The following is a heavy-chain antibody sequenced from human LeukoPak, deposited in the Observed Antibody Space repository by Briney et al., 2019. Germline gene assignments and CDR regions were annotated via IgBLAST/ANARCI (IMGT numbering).Heavy chain of an antibody. D-gene: IGHD3-10*01. CDR1: GFTFNHYE. Sequence: PGGSLRLSCATSGFTFNHYELSWVRQAPGKGLEWISYITSSGDVVTYADPVKGRFTMSRDNAKNSVYLQMNSLRPEDTAVYYCARDYYGDEDFDYWGQGTLVTVSS. CDR2: ITSSGDVV. CDR3: ARDYYGDEDFDY. J-gene: IGHJ4*02. V-gene: IGHV3-48*03.